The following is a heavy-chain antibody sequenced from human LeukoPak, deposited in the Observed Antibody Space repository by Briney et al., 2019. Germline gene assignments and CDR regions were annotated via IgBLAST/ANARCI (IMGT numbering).Heavy chain of an antibody. V-gene: IGHV4-34*01. CDR1: GGSFSGYY. D-gene: IGHD5-18*01. Sequence: SETLSLTCAVYGGSFSGYYWSWIRQPPGKGLEWIGEINHSGSTNYNPSLKSRVTISVDTSKNQFSLKLSSVTAADTAVYYCASGFPNSYDHRRVDYWGQGTLVTVSS. CDR2: INHSGST. J-gene: IGHJ4*02. CDR3: ASGFPNSYDHRRVDY.